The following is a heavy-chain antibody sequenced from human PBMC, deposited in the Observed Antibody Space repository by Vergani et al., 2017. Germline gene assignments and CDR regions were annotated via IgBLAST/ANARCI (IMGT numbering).Heavy chain of an antibody. D-gene: IGHD3-9*01. CDR1: GYTFTAYY. Sequence: QVQLVQSGAEVGKPGASVKISCKASGYTFTAYYIHWVRQAPEQGLEWVGVISPDGFSTFYAQKFQGRVTITRDKYTSTVYVEVTSLRSDDTAVYSCAREPPLTGFFDYWGQGTLVTVSS. J-gene: IGHJ4*02. V-gene: IGHV1-46*03. CDR3: AREPPLTGFFDY. CDR2: ISPDGFST.